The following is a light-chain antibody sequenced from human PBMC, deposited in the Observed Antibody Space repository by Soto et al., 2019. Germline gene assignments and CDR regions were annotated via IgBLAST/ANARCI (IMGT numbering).Light chain of an antibody. Sequence: ALTQPASVSGSPGQSIAISCTGSSSDVGGYKYVSWYQQHPGKAPKLIMYDVSNRPSGVSDRFSGSKSGNTASLTISGVQYEDEADYYCSSYTSSNSYVFGTGTKVNVL. CDR1: SSDVGGYKY. V-gene: IGLV2-14*03. J-gene: IGLJ1*01. CDR3: SSYTSSNSYV. CDR2: DVS.